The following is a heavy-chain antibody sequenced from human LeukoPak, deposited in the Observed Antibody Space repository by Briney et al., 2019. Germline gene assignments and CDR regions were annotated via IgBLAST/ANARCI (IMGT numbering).Heavy chain of an antibody. CDR1: GYTFTRYY. CDR2: INPHRGGT. CDR3: ARSKGGSGSYDNWFDP. J-gene: IGHJ5*02. V-gene: IGHV1-2*02. Sequence: GASVKVSCKASGYTFTRYYMQWVRQAPGQRLEWPGWINPHRGGTNYAQKFQGRVTMTRDTSISTAYMELSRLRSDDTAVYYWARSKGGSGSYDNWFDPWGQGTLVTVSS. D-gene: IGHD3-10*01.